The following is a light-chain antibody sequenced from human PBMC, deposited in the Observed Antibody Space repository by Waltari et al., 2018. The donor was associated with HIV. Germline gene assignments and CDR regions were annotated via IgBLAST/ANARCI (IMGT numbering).Light chain of an antibody. CDR1: QSVRNN. V-gene: IGKV3-15*01. J-gene: IGKJ4*01. CDR3: QQYGDSPPAT. CDR2: DAS. Sequence: EIVMTQSPATLSVSPGERATLSCRASQSVRNNVAWYQHKPDQSPRLLIYDASIRATGIPARFSGSESGTEFTLTVSSLQSEDFAVYYCQQYGDSPPATFGGGTKVEIK.